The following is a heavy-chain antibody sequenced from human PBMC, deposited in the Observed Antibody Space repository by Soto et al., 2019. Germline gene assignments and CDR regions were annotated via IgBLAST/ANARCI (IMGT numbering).Heavy chain of an antibody. V-gene: IGHV3-66*01. CDR1: GFSVSEKH. Sequence: EEQLVESGGGLVKLGGSLRLSCAASGFSVSEKHMSWVRQAPGEVLEWVAPIYSTYGRSRTGYAGSVEGRFTISRDNSKNNMYLQMNTLRAEDSAVYYCARADRSAFEVWGQGAMVIVSS. CDR3: ARADRSAFEV. CDR2: IYSTYGRSRT. J-gene: IGHJ3*01.